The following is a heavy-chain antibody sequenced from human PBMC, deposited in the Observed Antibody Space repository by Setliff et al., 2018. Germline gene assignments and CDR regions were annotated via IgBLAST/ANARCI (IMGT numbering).Heavy chain of an antibody. Sequence: TSETLSLTCTVSGGSLSSYYWSWIRQPPGKGLEWIAYINYRGSTNYNPSLRSRVTMSVDTSKNQFSLKLSSVTAADTAVYYCARMTGFAYMDVWGKGTPVTVSS. CDR1: GGSLSSYY. V-gene: IGHV4-59*08. CDR3: ARMTGFAYMDV. CDR2: INYRGST. J-gene: IGHJ6*03.